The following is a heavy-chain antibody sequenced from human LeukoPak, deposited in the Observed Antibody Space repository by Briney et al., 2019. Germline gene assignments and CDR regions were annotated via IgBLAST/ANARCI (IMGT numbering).Heavy chain of an antibody. D-gene: IGHD1-26*01. CDR3: ARGGPTVGTDY. CDR2: IKEDGSEK. J-gene: IGHJ4*02. Sequence: GSLRLSCAGSGFTLRNYWMNLVRPAPGEGLEWVANIKEDGSEKYYVDSVKGRFTVSRDNAKNSLYLQINSLRADDTAVYYCARGGPTVGTDYWGQGTLVTVSS. V-gene: IGHV3-7*01. CDR1: GFTLRNYW.